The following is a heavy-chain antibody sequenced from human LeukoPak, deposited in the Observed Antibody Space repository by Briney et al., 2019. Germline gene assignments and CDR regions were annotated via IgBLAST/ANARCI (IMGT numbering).Heavy chain of an antibody. Sequence: ASVKVSCKASGYTFTGYYMHWVRQAPGQGLEWMGWINPNSGGTNYAQKFQGRVTMTRDTSISTAYMELSRLRSDDTAVYYCAKVLSDYYDSSGYYLFDYWGQGTLVTVSS. J-gene: IGHJ4*02. CDR2: INPNSGGT. CDR1: GYTFTGYY. CDR3: AKVLSDYYDSSGYYLFDY. V-gene: IGHV1-2*02. D-gene: IGHD3-22*01.